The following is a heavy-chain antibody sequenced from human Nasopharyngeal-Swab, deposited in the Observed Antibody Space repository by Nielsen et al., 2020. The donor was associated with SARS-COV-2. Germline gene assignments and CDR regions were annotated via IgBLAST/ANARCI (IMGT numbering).Heavy chain of an antibody. J-gene: IGHJ6*02. CDR3: ARGGVVVGYYGMDV. CDR1: GGSVSTTTYF. V-gene: IGHV4-39*01. D-gene: IGHD2-2*01. CDR2: VYYIGST. Sequence: SETLSLTCPVSGGSVSTTTYFWGWIRQPPGKGLEWIGTVYYIGSTYYNPSLKSRVTISVDTSKNQFSLKLSSVTAADTAVYYCARGGVVVGYYGMDVWGQGTTVTVSS.